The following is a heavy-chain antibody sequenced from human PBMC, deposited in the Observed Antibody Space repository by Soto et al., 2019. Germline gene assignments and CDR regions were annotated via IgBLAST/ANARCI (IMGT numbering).Heavy chain of an antibody. D-gene: IGHD4-17*01. J-gene: IGHJ6*02. CDR1: CASIISSSSY. CDR3: ARDGAMTTVVKGTNYYYYGMDI. CDR2: IYYSGST. Sequence: SDTLSLTCTVSCASIISSSSYWGWIRQPPGQGLEWIGSIYYSGSTYYNQSLKSRVTISVDTSKNQFSLKLSSVTAADTALYYFARDGAMTTVVKGTNYYYYGMDIWGQGTTVT. V-gene: IGHV4-39*01.